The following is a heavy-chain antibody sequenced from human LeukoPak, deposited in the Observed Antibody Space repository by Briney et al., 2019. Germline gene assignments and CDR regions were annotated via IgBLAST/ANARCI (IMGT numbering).Heavy chain of an antibody. CDR3: YSPSPSMTVTGYFVY. CDR2: IFPGDADT. Sequence: GESLNISCKASGYSFANNWIGWARQMPGKGREWVGIIFPGDADTRYSPSLQGQVTISAHTSISTAYLQWSSRKPTDTAMYSCYSPSPSMTVTGYFVYWGQGTLVTVSS. V-gene: IGHV5-51*01. D-gene: IGHD6-19*01. CDR1: GYSFANNW. J-gene: IGHJ4*02.